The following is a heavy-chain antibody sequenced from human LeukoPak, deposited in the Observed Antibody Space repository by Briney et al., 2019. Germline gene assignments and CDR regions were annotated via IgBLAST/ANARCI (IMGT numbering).Heavy chain of an antibody. CDR1: GFTFSSYA. J-gene: IGHJ4*02. CDR2: ISYDGSNK. D-gene: IGHD6-13*01. CDR3: ARDLRTYSSSWYSLFDY. V-gene: IGHV3-30*04. Sequence: GGSLRLSCAASGFTFSSYAMHWVRQAPGKGLEWVAVISYDGSNKYYADSVKGRFTISRDNSKNTLYLQMNSLRAEDTAVYYCARDLRTYSSSWYSLFDYWGQGTLVTVSS.